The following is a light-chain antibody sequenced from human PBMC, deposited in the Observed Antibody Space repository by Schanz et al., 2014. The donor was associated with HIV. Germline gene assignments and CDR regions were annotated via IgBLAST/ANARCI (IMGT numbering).Light chain of an antibody. CDR1: QSVSTNS. J-gene: IGKJ3*01. Sequence: EIVLTQSPVILSLSPGERASLSCRASQSVSTNSLGWYQQKRGQVPRLLIYSASRRANGIPDRFSGSGSGTEFTITISRLEPEDFAVYYCQHYGSSFGPGTKVDIK. CDR2: SAS. CDR3: QHYGSS. V-gene: IGKV3-20*01.